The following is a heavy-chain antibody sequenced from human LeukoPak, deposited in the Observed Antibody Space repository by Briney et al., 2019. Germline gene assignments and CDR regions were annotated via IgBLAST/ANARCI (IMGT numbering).Heavy chain of an antibody. CDR2: INHSGST. Sequence: SQTLSLTCTVSGGSISSGSYYWSWIRQPPGKGLEWIGEINHSGSTNYNPSLKSRVTISVDTSKNQFSLKLSSVTAADTAVYYCARRGSTTRIDYWGQGTLVTVSS. D-gene: IGHD3-16*01. J-gene: IGHJ4*02. V-gene: IGHV4-39*07. CDR1: GGSISSGSYY. CDR3: ARRGSTTRIDY.